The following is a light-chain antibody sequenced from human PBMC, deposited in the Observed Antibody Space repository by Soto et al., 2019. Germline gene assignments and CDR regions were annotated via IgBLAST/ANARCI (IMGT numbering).Light chain of an antibody. Sequence: EIVLTQSPGTLSLSPGERASLSCRASQTVTSNYLAWYQQKPGQAPRLLIYAASSRATGIPDRFGGSGSGTDFTLTISRLEPEDFAVYYCQQYGHSPRTFDQGTKVEI. CDR2: AAS. CDR3: QQYGHSPRT. CDR1: QTVTSNY. V-gene: IGKV3-20*01. J-gene: IGKJ1*01.